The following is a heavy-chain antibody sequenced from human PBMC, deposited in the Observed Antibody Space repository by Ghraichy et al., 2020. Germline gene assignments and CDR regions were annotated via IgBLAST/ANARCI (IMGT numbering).Heavy chain of an antibody. D-gene: IGHD6-13*01. Sequence: GGSLRLSCAASGFTFSSYAMSWVRQAPGKGLEWVSAISGSGGSTYYADSVKGRFTISRDNSKNTLYLQMNSLRAEDTAVYYCGLAAAGTLWYFDLWGRGTLVTVSS. CDR2: ISGSGGST. CDR1: GFTFSSYA. V-gene: IGHV3-23*01. CDR3: GLAAAGTLWYFDL. J-gene: IGHJ2*01.